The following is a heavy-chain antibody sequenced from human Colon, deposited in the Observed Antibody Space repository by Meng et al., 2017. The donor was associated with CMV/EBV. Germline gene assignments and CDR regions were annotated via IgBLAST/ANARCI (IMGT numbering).Heavy chain of an antibody. Sequence: GFTFGSYTMSWVRQAPGKGLEWVASINSYAYNIGYADSVKGRVTISRDNAKISLYLQMNSLGAEDTAVYFCVREVRRSWFDPWGQGTLVTVSS. V-gene: IGHV3-21*01. CDR1: GFTFGSYT. CDR2: INSYAYNI. J-gene: IGHJ5*02. D-gene: IGHD3-10*01. CDR3: VREVRRSWFDP.